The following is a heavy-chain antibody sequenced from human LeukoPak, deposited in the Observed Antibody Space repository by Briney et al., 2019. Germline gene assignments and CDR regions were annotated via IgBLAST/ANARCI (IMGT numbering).Heavy chain of an antibody. CDR2: IRQDGSEE. V-gene: IGHV3-7*03. J-gene: IGHJ4*02. CDR1: GFTFSSYS. D-gene: IGHD3-16*01. CDR3: AGGAGWLIDY. Sequence: GGSLRLSCAASGFTFSSYSMNWVRQAPGKGLEWVANIRQDGSEENYVDSVKGRFTISRDNAKNSLFLQMDSLRAEDTAVYYCAGGAGWLIDYWGQGTLVTVSS.